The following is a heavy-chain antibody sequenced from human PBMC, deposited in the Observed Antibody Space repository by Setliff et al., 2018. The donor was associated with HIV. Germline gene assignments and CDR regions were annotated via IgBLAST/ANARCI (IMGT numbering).Heavy chain of an antibody. V-gene: IGHV6-1*01. J-gene: IGHJ4*02. CDR1: GDFVSSDRAA. CDR3: ARGGITAYYFDH. Sequence: SQTLSLTCAISGDFVSSDRAAWNWIRQSPSRGLEWLGRTYYNSRWNYDYAASVESRITINPDTSRNQFSLQLSSVIPDDSAVYFCARGGITAYYFDHWAQGTLVTVSS. D-gene: IGHD5-18*01. CDR2: TYYNSRWNY.